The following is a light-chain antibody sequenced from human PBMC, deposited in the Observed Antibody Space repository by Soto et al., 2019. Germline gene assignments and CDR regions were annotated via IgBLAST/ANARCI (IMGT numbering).Light chain of an antibody. Sequence: EIVLTQSPGTLSLSPGERATLSCRASQSVSSNYLAWYQQKPGQTPRLLIYGASSRATGIPDRFSGSGSGTHFTLTISRLEPEDFAVYYCQQYGITPYTFGQGTKLEIK. CDR3: QQYGITPYT. J-gene: IGKJ2*01. V-gene: IGKV3-20*01. CDR2: GAS. CDR1: QSVSSNY.